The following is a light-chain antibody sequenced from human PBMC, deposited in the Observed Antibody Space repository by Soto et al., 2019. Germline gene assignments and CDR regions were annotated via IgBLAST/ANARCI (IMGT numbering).Light chain of an antibody. J-gene: IGKJ1*01. CDR3: QQSYSTLGT. Sequence: DIQMTQSPSSLSASVGDRVTITCRASQSISSYLNWYQQKPGKAPKLLIYAASSLQSGVPSRFSGSGSGTDFTLTISSLQPEEFATYYGQQSYSTLGTFGQGTKVEIK. CDR1: QSISSY. CDR2: AAS. V-gene: IGKV1-39*01.